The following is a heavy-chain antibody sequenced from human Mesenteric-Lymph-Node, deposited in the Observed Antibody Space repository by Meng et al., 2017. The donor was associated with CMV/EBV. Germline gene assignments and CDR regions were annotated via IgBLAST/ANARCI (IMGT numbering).Heavy chain of an antibody. Sequence: GESLKISCEASGFTFSTYAMSWVRQPPGKGLEWVSYISSSGSTIYYADSVKGRFTISRDNAKNSLYLQMNSLRAEDTAVYYCARGKSLVPLWYWGQGTLVTVSS. CDR2: ISSSGSTI. CDR3: ARGKSLVPLWY. D-gene: IGHD6-6*01. V-gene: IGHV3-48*03. J-gene: IGHJ4*02. CDR1: GFTFSTYA.